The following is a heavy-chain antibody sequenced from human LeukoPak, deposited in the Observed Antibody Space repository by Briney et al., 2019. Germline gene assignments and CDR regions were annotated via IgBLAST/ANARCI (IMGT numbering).Heavy chain of an antibody. V-gene: IGHV3-7*01. CDR3: ARNPQSGSYSTYFDY. CDR2: IKQDGSEK. J-gene: IGHJ4*02. D-gene: IGHD1-26*01. Sequence: ETLSLTCAVYGGSFSGYYWSWIRQPPGKGLEWVANIKQDGSEKYYVDSVKGRFTISRDNAKNSLYLQMNSLRAEDTAVYYCARNPQSGSYSTYFDYWGQGTLVTVSS. CDR1: GGSFSGYY.